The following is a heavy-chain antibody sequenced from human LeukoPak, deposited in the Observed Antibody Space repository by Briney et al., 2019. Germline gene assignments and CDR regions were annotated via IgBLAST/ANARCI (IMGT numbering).Heavy chain of an antibody. Sequence: SETLSLTCTVSSDSISSGDYYWSWIRQPAGKGLEFIGYINKNGGTYYNPPLKSRVSISIDTSKNHFSLELTSVTAADTAVYFCAREHKSYGDYPYYFDSWGQGTLVTVSS. CDR3: AREHKSYGDYPYYFDS. V-gene: IGHV4-30-4*01. J-gene: IGHJ4*02. CDR2: INKNGGT. D-gene: IGHD4-17*01. CDR1: SDSISSGDYY.